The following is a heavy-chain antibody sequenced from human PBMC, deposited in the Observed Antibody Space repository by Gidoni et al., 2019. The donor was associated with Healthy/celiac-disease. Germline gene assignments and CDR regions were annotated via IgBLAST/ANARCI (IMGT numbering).Heavy chain of an antibody. J-gene: IGHJ4*02. CDR1: GFTFSSYG. V-gene: IGHV3-30*18. CDR2: ISDDGSNK. CDR3: AKTPLLPLGVYYFDY. D-gene: IGHD2-15*01. Sequence: QVQLVESGGGVVQPGRSLRLSCAASGFTFSSYGMHWVRQAPGKGLEWVAVISDDGSNKYYADSVKSRFTISRDNSKNTLYLQMNSLRAEDTAVYYCAKTPLLPLGVYYFDYWGQGTLVTVSS.